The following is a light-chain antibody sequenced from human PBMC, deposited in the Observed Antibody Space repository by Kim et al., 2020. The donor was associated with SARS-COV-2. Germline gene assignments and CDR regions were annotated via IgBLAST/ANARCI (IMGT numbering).Light chain of an antibody. J-gene: IGLJ1*01. CDR1: NLAFNR. CDR3: QVWDQVHEFAV. V-gene: IGLV3-21*04. CDR2: FDS. Sequence: SYELTQPPSVSVAPGKTATITCGGDNLAFNRVHWYQQKPGQAPALVIYFDSYRPAGVSERFSASTFGNMATLTISWVEAGDEADYFCQVWDQVHEFAVFGTGTKVTVL.